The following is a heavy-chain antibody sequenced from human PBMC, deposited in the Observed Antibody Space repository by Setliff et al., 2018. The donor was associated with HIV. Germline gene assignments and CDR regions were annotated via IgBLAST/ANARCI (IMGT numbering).Heavy chain of an antibody. CDR2: IYTSGST. J-gene: IGHJ4*02. CDR1: GGSISSGRNY. Sequence: SETLSLTCTVSGGSISSGRNYWSWIRQTAGKGLEWIGRIYTSGSTNYNPSLKSRVTISVDTSKNQVSLKLSSVTAADTAVYYCARSPGVATITIFDYWRQGTLVTVSS. D-gene: IGHD5-12*01. CDR3: ARSPGVATITIFDY. V-gene: IGHV4-61*02.